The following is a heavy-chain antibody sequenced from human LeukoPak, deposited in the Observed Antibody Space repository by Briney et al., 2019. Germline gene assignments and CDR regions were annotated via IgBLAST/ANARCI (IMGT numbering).Heavy chain of an antibody. V-gene: IGHV4-34*01. J-gene: IGHJ5*02. CDR1: GGSFSGYY. CDR2: INHSGST. Sequence: SETLSLTCAVYGGSFSGYYWSWIRQPPGKGLEWIGEINHSGSTNYNPSLMSRVTISVDTSKNQFSLKLSSVTAADTAVYYCARHEVAGTNWFDPWGQGTLVTVSS. D-gene: IGHD6-19*01. CDR3: ARHEVAGTNWFDP.